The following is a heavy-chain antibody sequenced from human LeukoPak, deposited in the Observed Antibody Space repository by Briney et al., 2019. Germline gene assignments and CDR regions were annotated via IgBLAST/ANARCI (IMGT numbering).Heavy chain of an antibody. V-gene: IGHV4-59*12. CDR3: ARYTRYTSDDY. Sequence: PSETLSLTCTVSGGSISSYYWSWIRQPPGQGLEWIGYIYYSGSTYYNPSLKSRVTISVDTSKNQLSLKLSPVTAADTAIFYCARYTRYTSDDYWGQGTLVTVSS. D-gene: IGHD5-18*01. CDR2: IYYSGST. J-gene: IGHJ4*02. CDR1: GGSISSYY.